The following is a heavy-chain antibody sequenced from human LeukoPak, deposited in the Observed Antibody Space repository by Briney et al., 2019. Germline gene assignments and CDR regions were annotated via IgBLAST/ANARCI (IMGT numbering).Heavy chain of an antibody. CDR2: IIPIFGTA. Sequence: ASVKVSCKASGGTFSSYAISWVRQAPGQGLEWMGGIIPIFGTANYAQKFQGRVTITADKSTSTAYMELSSLRSEDTAVYYCARKRPPEDGMDVWGKGTTVTVSS. CDR3: ARKRPPEDGMDV. J-gene: IGHJ6*04. V-gene: IGHV1-69*06. CDR1: GGTFSSYA.